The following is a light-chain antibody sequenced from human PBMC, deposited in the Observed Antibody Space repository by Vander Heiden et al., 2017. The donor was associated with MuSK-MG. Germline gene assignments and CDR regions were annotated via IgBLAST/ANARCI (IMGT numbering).Light chain of an antibody. CDR1: SIDAGSHNR. J-gene: IGLJ2*01. V-gene: IGLV2-18*02. CDR2: EVS. CDR3: SSYTSSSTLV. Sequence: QSALTQPPSVSGSPGQSVTISCPGTSIDAGSHNRVSWYHQPPGTAPKLMISEVSNRPSGVPARFSGSKSGNTASLTISGLQAEDEADYYCSSYTSSSTLVFGGGTKLTVL.